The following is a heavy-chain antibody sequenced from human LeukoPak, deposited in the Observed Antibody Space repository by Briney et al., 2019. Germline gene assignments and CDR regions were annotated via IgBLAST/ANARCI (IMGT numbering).Heavy chain of an antibody. CDR1: GFTFSSYW. CDR2: IKQDGSEK. J-gene: IGHJ6*03. Sequence: GGSLRLSCAASGFTFSSYWMSWVRQAPGKGLEWVANIKQDGSEKYYVDSVKGRFTISRDNAKNSLFLQMNSLRAEDTAVYYCARELLYYDILTGSPVFYYYMDVWGKGTTVTISS. V-gene: IGHV3-7*01. D-gene: IGHD3-9*01. CDR3: ARELLYYDILTGSPVFYYYMDV.